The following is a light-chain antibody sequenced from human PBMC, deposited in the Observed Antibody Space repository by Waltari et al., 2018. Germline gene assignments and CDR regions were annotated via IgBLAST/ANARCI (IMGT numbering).Light chain of an antibody. CDR2: SDH. CDR3: ATWDDSLNGPV. V-gene: IGLV1-44*01. Sequence: QSELTQPPSASGTAGQTVTFSCSGDNSNIGSNQISWYPQFPGTAPQLLIYSDHQRPAGVPDRFSGSKSGTSASLTISGLQSEDEATYYCATWDDSLNGPVFGGGTKLTVL. J-gene: IGLJ3*02. CDR1: NSNIGSNQ.